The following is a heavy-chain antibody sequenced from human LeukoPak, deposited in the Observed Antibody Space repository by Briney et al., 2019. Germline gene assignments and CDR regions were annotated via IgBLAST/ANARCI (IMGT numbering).Heavy chain of an antibody. J-gene: IGHJ4*02. CDR1: GFTFSSYA. Sequence: GSLRLSCAASGFTFSSYAMHWVRQAPGKGLEWVSFISTSSSYIYYADSVRGRFTISRDNAKNSLYLQMNSLRAEDTAVYYCARGYSSGWYGFSGGGFDYWGQGTLVTVSS. V-gene: IGHV3-21*04. CDR2: ISTSSSYI. D-gene: IGHD6-19*01. CDR3: ARGYSSGWYGFSGGGFDY.